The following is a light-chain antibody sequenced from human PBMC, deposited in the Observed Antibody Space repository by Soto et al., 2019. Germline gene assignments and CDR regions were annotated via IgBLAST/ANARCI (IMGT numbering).Light chain of an antibody. J-gene: IGKJ2*01. CDR3: QQGHNWPLT. CDR2: SAS. Sequence: EIVMTQSPATLSVSPGERATLSCRASQSISTDLSWYQQKPGQPPRLLLYSASTRATGVPASFTGGGSGSEFTLTISGLQSEDFAVYYCQQGHNWPLTFGQGTRLEI. CDR1: QSISTD. V-gene: IGKV3D-15*01.